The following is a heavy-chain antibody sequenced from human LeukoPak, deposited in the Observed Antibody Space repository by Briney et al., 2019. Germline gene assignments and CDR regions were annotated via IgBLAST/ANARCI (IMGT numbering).Heavy chain of an antibody. V-gene: IGHV3-11*01. J-gene: IGHJ4*02. CDR2: ISSSGSTI. Sequence: GGSLRLSCAASGFTFSDYYMSWIRQAPGKGLEWVSYISSSGSTIYYADSVKGRFTISRDNAKNSLYLQMNSLRAEDTAVYYCARDSALLLRLSATWGQGTLVTVSS. CDR3: ARDSALLLRLSAT. CDR1: GFTFSDYY. D-gene: IGHD3-3*01.